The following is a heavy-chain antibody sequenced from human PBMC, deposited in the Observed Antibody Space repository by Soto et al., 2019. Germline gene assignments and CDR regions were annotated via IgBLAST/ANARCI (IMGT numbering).Heavy chain of an antibody. J-gene: IGHJ6*02. D-gene: IGHD6-6*01. V-gene: IGHV4-31*03. CDR1: GGSLSSGGYY. Sequence: PSETLSLTCTVSGGSLSSGGYYWSWIRQHPGKGLEWIGYIYYSGSTYYNPSLKSRVTISADTSKNQFSLKLRSVTAADTAVYYCATSSRGYYYGMDVWGQGTTVTVSS. CDR3: ATSSRGYYYGMDV. CDR2: IYYSGST.